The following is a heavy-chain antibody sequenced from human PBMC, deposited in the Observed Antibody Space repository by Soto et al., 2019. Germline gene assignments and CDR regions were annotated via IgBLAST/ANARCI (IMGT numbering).Heavy chain of an antibody. Sequence: VQLVESGGGLVQPGGSLRLSCAASGFTFSNYWMSWVRQAPGKGLEWVANIKQDGSEKYYVDSMKGRFTISRDNAKNSLYLQMNSLRAEDTAVYYCARVSVDTAMVPDYYYYYMDVWGQGTTVTVSS. CDR1: GFTFSNYW. CDR2: IKQDGSEK. J-gene: IGHJ6*03. CDR3: ARVSVDTAMVPDYYYYYMDV. V-gene: IGHV3-7*01. D-gene: IGHD5-18*01.